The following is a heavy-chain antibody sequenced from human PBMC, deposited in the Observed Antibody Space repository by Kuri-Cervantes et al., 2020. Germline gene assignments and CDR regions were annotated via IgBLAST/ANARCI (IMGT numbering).Heavy chain of an antibody. J-gene: IGHJ4*02. V-gene: IGHV2-5*02. D-gene: IGHD3/OR15-3a*01. CDR1: GVPLRTSGVG. CDR2: IYWDDDK. CDR3: AHRRRDLDFDF. Sequence: SGPTLANPTQTLMQTWNLSGVPLRTSGVGVGWVRQTPGKALEWLALIYWDDDKRYSPSLKSRLTITKDNSKSRVVLTMINMDPVDTATYYCAHRRRDLDFDFWGQGTLVTVSS.